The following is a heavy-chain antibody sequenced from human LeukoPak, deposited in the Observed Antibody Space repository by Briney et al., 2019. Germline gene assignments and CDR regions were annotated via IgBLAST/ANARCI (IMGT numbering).Heavy chain of an antibody. V-gene: IGHV4-39*01. CDR1: GGSISSSSYY. J-gene: IGHJ4*02. CDR2: IYYSGST. CDR3: ARHPYSYGPSYYFDY. Sequence: PSETLSLTCTVSGGSISSSSYYWGWIRQPPGKGLEWIGSIYYSGSTYYNPPLKSRVTISVDTSKNQFSLKLSSVTAADTAVYYCARHPYSYGPSYYFDYWGQGTLVTVSS. D-gene: IGHD5-18*01.